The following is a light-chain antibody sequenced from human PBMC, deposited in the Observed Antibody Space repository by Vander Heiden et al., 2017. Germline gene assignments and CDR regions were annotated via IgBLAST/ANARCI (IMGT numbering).Light chain of an antibody. CDR1: QGISSY. CDR2: AAS. J-gene: IGKJ1*01. CDR3: QHEDSCPRT. Sequence: AIRITQFPFSLSASTGDRVTITCRASQGISSYLAWYQQKPGKAPKLLIYAASTLQSGVPSRFSGSGSGTDFTLTISCLQSEDFATYYCQHEDSCPRTFGQGTKVEIK. V-gene: IGKV1-8*01.